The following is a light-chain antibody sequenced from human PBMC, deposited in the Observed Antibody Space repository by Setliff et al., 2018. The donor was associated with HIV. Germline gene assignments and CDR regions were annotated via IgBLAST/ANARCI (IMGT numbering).Light chain of an antibody. CDR1: SSDVGTYNF. Sequence: QSVLTQPASVSGSPGQSITISCTGSSSDVGTYNFVSWYQQHPGKAPKLMIYDVSNRASGVSNRFSGSKSGNTASLTISGLQAEDEADYYCSSYTTTYTYVFGT. CDR2: DVS. CDR3: SSYTTTYTYV. J-gene: IGLJ1*01. V-gene: IGLV2-14*01.